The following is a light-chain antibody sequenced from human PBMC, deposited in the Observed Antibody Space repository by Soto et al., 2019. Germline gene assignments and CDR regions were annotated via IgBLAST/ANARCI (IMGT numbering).Light chain of an antibody. CDR1: QSVRSND. J-gene: IGKJ4*01. CDR2: DAS. V-gene: IGKV3-20*01. Sequence: EIVLTQSPDTLSWSPGERATLSCRASQSVRSNDLAWYQQKPGQAPRFLIYDASSRATGIPDRFSGSGSGTDFTLTISRLEPEDFAVYYCQQYGSSPLTFGGGTKVEIK. CDR3: QQYGSSPLT.